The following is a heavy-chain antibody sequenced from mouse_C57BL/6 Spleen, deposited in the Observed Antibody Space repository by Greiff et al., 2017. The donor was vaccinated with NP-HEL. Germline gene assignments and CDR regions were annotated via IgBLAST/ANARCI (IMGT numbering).Heavy chain of an antibody. D-gene: IGHD2-12*01. CDR2: IHPNSGST. CDR1: GYTFTSYW. V-gene: IGHV1-64*01. Sequence: QVQLQQPGAELVKPGASVKLSCKASGYTFTSYWMHWVKQRPGQGLAWIGMIHPNSGSTNYNEKFKSKATLTVDKSSSTAYMQLSSLTSEDSAVYYCANDVGYYAMDYWGQGTSVTVSS. CDR3: ANDVGYYAMDY. J-gene: IGHJ4*01.